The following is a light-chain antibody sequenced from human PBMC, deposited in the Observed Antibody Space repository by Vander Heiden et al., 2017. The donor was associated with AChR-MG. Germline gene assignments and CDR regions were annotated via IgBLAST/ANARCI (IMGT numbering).Light chain of an antibody. CDR2: GAS. V-gene: IGKV3-20*01. Sequence: EIVLTQSPGTLSLSPGERATLFCRASQSASSSYLAWYQQTPGQAPRLLIYGASCRAAGFPARFRGCGSGPAFPLPFSRLAPGDFSVYFCLPCGRSLFPFGPGPKVALK. CDR1: QSASSSY. J-gene: IGKJ3*01. CDR3: LPCGRSLFP.